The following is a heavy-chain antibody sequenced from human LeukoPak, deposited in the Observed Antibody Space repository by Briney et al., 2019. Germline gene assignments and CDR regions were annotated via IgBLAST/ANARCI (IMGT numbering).Heavy chain of an antibody. CDR1: DGSVTNYD. J-gene: IGHJ4*02. D-gene: IGHD4-17*01. CDR2: VHYSGTT. CDR3: ATGYGDFRVEGRYFYS. Sequence: PSETLSLTCTVSDGSVTNYDWSWVRQPPGKGLEFIGHVHYSGTTNYNPSLRSRVTISIDTSKKHFFLKLKSVTAADTAVYYCATGYGDFRVEGRYFYSWGQGTLVTVSS. V-gene: IGHV4-59*02.